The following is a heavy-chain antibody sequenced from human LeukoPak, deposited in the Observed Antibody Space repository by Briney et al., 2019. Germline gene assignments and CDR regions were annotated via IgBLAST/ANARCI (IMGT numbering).Heavy chain of an antibody. J-gene: IGHJ4*02. Sequence: GGSLRLSCAASGFTFSDYYMSWIRQAPGKGLEWVSYISSSGSTIYYADSVKGRFTISRDNAKNSLYLQMNSLRAGDTAVYYCARVDRLGSSWPVDYWGQGTLVTVSS. D-gene: IGHD6-13*01. CDR1: GFTFSDYY. CDR3: ARVDRLGSSWPVDY. V-gene: IGHV3-11*01. CDR2: ISSSGSTI.